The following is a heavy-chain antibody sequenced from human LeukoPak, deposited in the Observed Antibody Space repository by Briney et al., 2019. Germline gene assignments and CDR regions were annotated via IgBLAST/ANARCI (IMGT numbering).Heavy chain of an antibody. J-gene: IGHJ3*02. CDR1: GFTFDDYT. V-gene: IGHV3-43*01. D-gene: IGHD1-20*01. CDR3: AKDMFNWNDEWGAFDI. Sequence: GGSLRLSCAACGFTFDDYTMHWVRQAPGKGVEWVSLISWDGGSTYYADSVKGRFTISRDNSKNSLYLQMNSLRTEDTALYYCAKDMFNWNDEWGAFDIWGQGTMVTVSS. CDR2: ISWDGGST.